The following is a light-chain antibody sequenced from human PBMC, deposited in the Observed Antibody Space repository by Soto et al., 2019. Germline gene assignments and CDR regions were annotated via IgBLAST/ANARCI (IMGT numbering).Light chain of an antibody. CDR3: QFYGDPSKT. V-gene: IGKV3-15*01. Sequence: IVITQSPATLSVSTGERATLSCRASQSVSSDLAWYQQKPGQAPRLLIYGAFTRATGIPARFSGNGSGTEFTLTISSLQSEDSAVYYCQFYGDPSKTFGQGTKVDIK. J-gene: IGKJ1*01. CDR2: GAF. CDR1: QSVSSD.